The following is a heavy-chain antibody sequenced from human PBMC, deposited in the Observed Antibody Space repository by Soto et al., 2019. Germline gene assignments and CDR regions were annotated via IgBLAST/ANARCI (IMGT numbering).Heavy chain of an antibody. D-gene: IGHD6-13*01. CDR1: GFTFSSYS. J-gene: IGHJ6*02. Sequence: PGESLKISCAASGFTFSSYSMNWVRQAPGKGLEWVSYITSSSSTIYYADSVKGRFTISRDKAKNSLYLQMNSLRAEDTAVYYCARARAAGSYYYYYGMDVWGQGTTVTVSS. CDR2: ITSSSSTI. CDR3: ARARAAGSYYYYYGMDV. V-gene: IGHV3-48*01.